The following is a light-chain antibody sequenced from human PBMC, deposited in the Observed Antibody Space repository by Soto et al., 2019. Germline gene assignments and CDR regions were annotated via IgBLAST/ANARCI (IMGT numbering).Light chain of an antibody. CDR3: SSHAGSTNYV. J-gene: IGLJ1*01. V-gene: IGLV2-8*01. CDR1: SSDVGGYNY. CDR2: EVS. Sequence: QSVLTQPPSASGSPGQSVTISCTGTSSDVGGYNYVSWYQQHPGKAPKLMIYEVSKRPSGVPDRFSGSKSGNTASLTVSGLQAEDEADSSCSSHAGSTNYVFGTGTKVTVL.